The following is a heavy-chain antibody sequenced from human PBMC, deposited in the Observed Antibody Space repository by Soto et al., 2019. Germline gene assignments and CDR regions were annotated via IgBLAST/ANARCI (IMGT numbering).Heavy chain of an antibody. J-gene: IGHJ4*02. CDR3: AHRPRGFTYFFDY. CDR2: LYWDDDE. Sequence: QITLNESGPTLVKPTQTLTLTCTFSGFSLSTRGGGVGWIRQPPGKALEWLALLYWDDDERYSPSLISRLSITKDTSKNQVFLTMTNVDPVDTATYYCAHRPRGFTYFFDYWGQGTLVTVSS. CDR1: GFSLSTRGGG. V-gene: IGHV2-5*02.